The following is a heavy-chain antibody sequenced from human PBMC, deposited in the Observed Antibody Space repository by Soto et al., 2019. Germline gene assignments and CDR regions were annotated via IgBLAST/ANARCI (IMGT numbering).Heavy chain of an antibody. CDR3: AGHSIAAAGWDAFDI. Sequence: QVQLQESGPGLVKPSQILSLTCTVSGGSISSGGYYWSWIRQHPGKGLEWIGYIYYSGSTYYNPSLKSRVTISVDTSKNQFSLKLSSVTAADTAVYYCAGHSIAAAGWDAFDIWGQGTMVTVSS. CDR1: GGSISSGGYY. J-gene: IGHJ3*02. CDR2: IYYSGST. D-gene: IGHD6-13*01. V-gene: IGHV4-31*03.